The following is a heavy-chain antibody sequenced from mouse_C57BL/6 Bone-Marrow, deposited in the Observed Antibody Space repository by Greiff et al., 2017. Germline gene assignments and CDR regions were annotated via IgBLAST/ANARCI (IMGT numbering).Heavy chain of an antibody. D-gene: IGHD2-9*01. J-gene: IGHJ2*01. CDR2: IYPGNSDT. Sequence: SGTVLARPGASVKMSCKTSGYTFTSYWMHWVKQRPGQGLEWIGAIYPGNSDTSYNQKFKGKAKLTAVTSASTAYMELSSLTAEDPAVYYCAPLLWLRGDYWGQGTTLTVSS. CDR1: GYTFTSYW. CDR3: APLLWLRGDY. V-gene: IGHV1-5*01.